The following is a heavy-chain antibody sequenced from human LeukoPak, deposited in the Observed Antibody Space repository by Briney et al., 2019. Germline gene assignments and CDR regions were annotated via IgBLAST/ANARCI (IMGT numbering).Heavy chain of an antibody. CDR3: SRVCSNPLRAPFDP. D-gene: IGHD3-10*02. Sequence: SETLSLTCTVSGGSISSSSYYWSWIRQPPGKGLEWIGYIYYSGSTNYNPSLKSRVTISVDTSKNKFSLKLSSVTAADTAVYYCSRVCSNPLRAPFDPWGQGTLVTVSS. CDR1: GGSISSSSYY. V-gene: IGHV4-61*01. J-gene: IGHJ5*02. CDR2: IYYSGST.